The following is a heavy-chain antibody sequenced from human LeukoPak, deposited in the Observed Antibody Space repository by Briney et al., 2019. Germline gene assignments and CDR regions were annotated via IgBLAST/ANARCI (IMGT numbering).Heavy chain of an antibody. J-gene: IGHJ3*02. V-gene: IGHV3-53*01. CDR1: GFTLSSNY. CDR2: IFSGASI. CDR3: AKLRGLDTPPDAFDI. D-gene: IGHD3-10*01. Sequence: GGSLRLSCAASGFTLSSNYMCWGRQAPGKGLEWGSVIFSGASIYYADAVKGRFTISRDNSKNTLYLQMHSLRAEDTAVYYCAKLRGLDTPPDAFDIWGQGTMVTVSS.